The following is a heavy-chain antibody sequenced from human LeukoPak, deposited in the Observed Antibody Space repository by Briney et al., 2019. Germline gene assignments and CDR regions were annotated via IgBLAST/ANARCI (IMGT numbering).Heavy chain of an antibody. CDR1: GYTFTGYY. D-gene: IGHD6-13*01. V-gene: IGHV1-18*04. CDR3: ARTIAAPFTHYFDY. J-gene: IGHJ4*02. CDR2: ININNGET. Sequence: ASVKVSCKASGYTFTGYYMHWVRQAPGQGLEWMGWININNGETNYAQNVRARVTMTTDTSTNTAYMELWSLRSDDTAIYYCARTIAAPFTHYFDYWGQGTLVTVAS.